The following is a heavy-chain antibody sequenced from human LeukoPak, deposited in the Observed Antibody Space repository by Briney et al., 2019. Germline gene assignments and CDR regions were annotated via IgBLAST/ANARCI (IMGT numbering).Heavy chain of an antibody. CDR3: ASLLNGGVAHWFDP. CDR2: IYYSGST. D-gene: IGHD7-27*01. J-gene: IGHJ5*02. CDR1: GGSISNSNYY. V-gene: IGHV4-39*01. Sequence: SETLSLTCTVSGGSISNSNYYWGRIRQPPGKGLEWIGNIYYSGSTYYNPSLKSRVTISVDTSKNQFSLKLSSVTAADTAVYYCASLLNGGVAHWFDPWGQGTLVTVSS.